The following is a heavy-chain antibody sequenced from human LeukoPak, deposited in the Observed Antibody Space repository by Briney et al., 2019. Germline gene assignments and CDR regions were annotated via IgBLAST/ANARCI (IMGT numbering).Heavy chain of an antibody. Sequence: GGSLRLSCAASGFTFSIYAMSWVRQAPGKGLEWVSAISGSGVSTYYSDSVKGRFTSSRDNSKNTLYLKMNSVRDEDTAVYYCAKVGHYDYVWRRWFDPWGQGTLVTVSS. CDR1: GFTFSIYA. D-gene: IGHD3-16*01. J-gene: IGHJ5*02. V-gene: IGHV3-23*01. CDR2: ISGSGVST. CDR3: AKVGHYDYVWRRWFDP.